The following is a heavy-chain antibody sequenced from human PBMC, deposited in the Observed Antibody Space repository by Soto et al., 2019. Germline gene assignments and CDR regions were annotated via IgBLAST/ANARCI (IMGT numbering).Heavy chain of an antibody. CDR2: ISSSSSTI. J-gene: IGHJ4*02. CDR1: GFTFSSYS. CDR3: ARAHEGDSSGYYPQG. Sequence: PGGSLRLSCAASGFTFSSYSMNWVRQAPGKGLEWVSYISSSSSTIYYADSVKGRFTISRDNAKNSLYLQMNSLRDEDTAVYYCARAHEGDSSGYYPQGWGQGTLVTVSS. V-gene: IGHV3-48*02. D-gene: IGHD3-22*01.